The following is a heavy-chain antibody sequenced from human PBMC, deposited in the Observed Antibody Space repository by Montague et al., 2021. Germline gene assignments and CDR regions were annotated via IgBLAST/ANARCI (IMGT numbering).Heavy chain of an antibody. V-gene: IGHV4-34*01. CDR2: IDHKETV. Sequence: SETLSLTCAVYGGTFAGYYWSWIRQSPGKGLKWIGEIDHKETVTLNPSLKSRVIISLDTSKNHFSLNMTSVTAADTATYYCARGPRGYGSGSRFDPWGQGTLIVVSS. J-gene: IGHJ5*02. CDR3: ARGPRGYGSGSRFDP. CDR1: GGTFAGYY. D-gene: IGHD3-10*01.